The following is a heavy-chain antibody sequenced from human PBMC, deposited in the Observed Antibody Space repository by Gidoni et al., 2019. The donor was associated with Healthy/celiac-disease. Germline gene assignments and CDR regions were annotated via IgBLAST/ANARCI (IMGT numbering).Heavy chain of an antibody. CDR2: ISAYNGNT. D-gene: IGHD4-4*01. V-gene: IGHV1-18*01. CDR3: ARDRHYSNPYLYYGMDV. J-gene: IGHJ6*02. Sequence: QVQLVQSGAEVKKPGASVKVSCKASGYTFTRYGISWVRQAPGQGLEWMGWISAYNGNTNYAQKLKGRVTMTTDTSTSTAYMELRSLRSDDTAVYYCARDRHYSNPYLYYGMDVWGQGTTVTVSS. CDR1: GYTFTRYG.